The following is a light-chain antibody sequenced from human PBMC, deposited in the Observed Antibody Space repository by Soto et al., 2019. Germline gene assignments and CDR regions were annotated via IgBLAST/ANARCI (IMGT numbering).Light chain of an antibody. CDR3: LQDYNYPRT. J-gene: IGKJ1*01. CDR2: AAS. CDR1: QDIRND. Sequence: AIQMTQSPSSLSASVGDRVTITCRASQDIRNDLGWYQQKPGKAPELLIYAASSLQSGVPSRFSGSGSGTDFTHTISSLHPEDFATYYCLQDYNYPRTFGQGTKVEIK. V-gene: IGKV1-6*01.